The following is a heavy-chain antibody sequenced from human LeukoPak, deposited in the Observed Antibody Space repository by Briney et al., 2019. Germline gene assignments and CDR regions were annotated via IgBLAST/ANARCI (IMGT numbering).Heavy chain of an antibody. CDR2: IKQDGSEK. V-gene: IGHV3-7*01. D-gene: IGHD3-10*01. Sequence: GGSLRLSCAASGFTFSSYWMSWVRQAPGKGLEWVANIKQDGSEKYYVDSVKGRFTISRDNAKNSLYLQMNSLRAEDTAVYYCARESSFPPMVRGVIAHDYWGQGTLVTVSS. CDR3: ARESSFPPMVRGVIAHDY. CDR1: GFTFSSYW. J-gene: IGHJ4*02.